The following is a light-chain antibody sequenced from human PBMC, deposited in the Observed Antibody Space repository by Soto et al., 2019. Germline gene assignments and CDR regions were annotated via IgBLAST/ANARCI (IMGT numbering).Light chain of an antibody. CDR3: CSYEGRYIYV. Sequence: QSALTQPRSVSGSPGQSVTISCTGTSSDVGGYNFVSWYQHHPGKAPKLMIYDVTKRPSGVPDRFSGSKSGNMASLTISGLQAEDEADYYCCSYEGRYIYVFGSGTKLTVL. J-gene: IGLJ1*01. CDR2: DVT. V-gene: IGLV2-11*01. CDR1: SSDVGGYNF.